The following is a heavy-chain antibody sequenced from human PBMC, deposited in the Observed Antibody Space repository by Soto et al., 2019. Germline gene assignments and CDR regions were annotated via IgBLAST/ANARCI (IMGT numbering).Heavy chain of an antibody. CDR1: GFTFSSYS. D-gene: IGHD3-22*01. Sequence: PGGSLRLSCAASGFTFSSYSMNWVRQAPGKGLEWVSSISSSSSYIYYADSVKGRFTISRDNAKNSLYLQMNSLRAEDTAVYYCASNGHYYDSSGAADAFDIWGQGTMVTVSS. J-gene: IGHJ3*02. CDR3: ASNGHYYDSSGAADAFDI. CDR2: ISSSSSYI. V-gene: IGHV3-21*01.